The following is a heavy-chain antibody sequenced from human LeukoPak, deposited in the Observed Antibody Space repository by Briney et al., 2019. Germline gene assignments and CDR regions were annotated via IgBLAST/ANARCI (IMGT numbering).Heavy chain of an antibody. CDR2: ISYDGSNK. D-gene: IGHD6-13*01. CDR3: ASLAAAGPLDYYYYMDA. CDR1: GFTFSSYA. Sequence: PGGSLRLSCAASGFTFSSYAMHWVRQAPGKGLEWVAVISYDGSNKYYADSVKGRFTISRDNSKNTLYLQMNSLRAEDTAVYYCASLAAAGPLDYYYYMDAWGKGTTVTVSS. V-gene: IGHV3-30-3*01. J-gene: IGHJ6*03.